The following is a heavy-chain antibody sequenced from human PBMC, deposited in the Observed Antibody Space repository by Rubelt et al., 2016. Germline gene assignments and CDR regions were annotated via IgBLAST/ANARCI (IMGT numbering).Heavy chain of an antibody. J-gene: IGHJ4*02. CDR2: INPNSGGT. CDR1: GYTFTGYY. V-gene: IGHV1-2*06. CDR3: ALRPFDY. Sequence: QVQLVQSGAEVKKPGASVKVSCKASGYTFTGYYMHWVRQAPGQGLEWMGRINPNSGGTNQATRVQGRVTMTRDTSASTAYMELSSLRSEDTAVYYCALRPFDYWGQGTLVTVSS.